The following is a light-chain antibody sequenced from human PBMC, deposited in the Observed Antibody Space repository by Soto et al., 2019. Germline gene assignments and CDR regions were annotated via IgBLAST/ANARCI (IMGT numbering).Light chain of an antibody. CDR2: AAS. Sequence: DIQVTQSPSSLSASVGDRVPISCRTSQSISPFLNWYQQKPGRAPKLLIYAASNLQSGVPSRFSGGGSGTEFTLTISSLQPEDFATYYCQQSYSTLLFTFGPGTKVDIK. J-gene: IGKJ3*01. CDR3: QQSYSTLLFT. V-gene: IGKV1-39*01. CDR1: QSISPF.